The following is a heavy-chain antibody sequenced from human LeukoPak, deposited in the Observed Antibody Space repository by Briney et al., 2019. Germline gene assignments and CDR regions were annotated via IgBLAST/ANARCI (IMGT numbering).Heavy chain of an antibody. V-gene: IGHV1-69*13. J-gene: IGHJ4*02. D-gene: IGHD3-3*01. CDR2: IIPIFGTA. Sequence: ASVKVSCKASGGTFSSYAISWVRQAPGQGLEWMGGIIPIFGTANYAQKFQGRVTITADESTSTAYMELSSLRSEDTAVYYCARGYDFWSGYYRDAFDYWGQGTLVTVSS. CDR3: ARGYDFWSGYYRDAFDY. CDR1: GGTFSSYA.